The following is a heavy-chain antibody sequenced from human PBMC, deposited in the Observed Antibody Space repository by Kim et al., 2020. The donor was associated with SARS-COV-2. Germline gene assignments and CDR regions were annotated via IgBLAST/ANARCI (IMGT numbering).Heavy chain of an antibody. Sequence: ASVKVSCKASGYTFTSYGISWVRQAPGQGLEWMGWISAYNGNTNYAQKLQGRVTMTTDTSTSTAYMELRSLRSDDTAVYYWARDGAPRGGFQVVAAIVGPYYYYGMDVWGQGTTVTVSS. CDR1: GYTFTSYG. D-gene: IGHD2-15*01. CDR2: ISAYNGNT. V-gene: IGHV1-18*01. CDR3: ARDGAPRGGFQVVAAIVGPYYYYGMDV. J-gene: IGHJ6*02.